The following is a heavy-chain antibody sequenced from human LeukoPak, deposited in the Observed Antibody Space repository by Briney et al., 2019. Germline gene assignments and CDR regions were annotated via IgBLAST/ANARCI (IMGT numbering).Heavy chain of an antibody. CDR2: ISKDGSNE. CDR3: ARESVARGLFDY. CDR1: GVTFSTYV. V-gene: IGHV3-30*04. D-gene: IGHD5-12*01. J-gene: IGHJ4*02. Sequence: GGSLRLSCAASGVTFSTYVMHWVRQAPGKGLEWVAVISKDGSNEDYADSVKGRFSISRDNSKNTLFLQMNSLRVEDTAVYYCARESVARGLFDYWDQGTLVTVSS.